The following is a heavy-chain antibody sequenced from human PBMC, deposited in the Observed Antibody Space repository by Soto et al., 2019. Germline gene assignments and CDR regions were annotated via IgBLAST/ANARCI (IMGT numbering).Heavy chain of an antibody. CDR1: GDSISSHY. V-gene: IGHV4-59*11. D-gene: IGHD3-10*01. J-gene: IGHJ4*02. CDR2: GST. CDR3: ARVCTSASGSYYTLDY. Sequence: PSETLSLTCTVSGDSISSHYWSWIRQPPGKGLEWIGFGSTKYNPSLKSRISISVDTSKNQFSLNLTSATAADTAVYYCARVCTSASGSYYTLDYWGQGTLVTVSS.